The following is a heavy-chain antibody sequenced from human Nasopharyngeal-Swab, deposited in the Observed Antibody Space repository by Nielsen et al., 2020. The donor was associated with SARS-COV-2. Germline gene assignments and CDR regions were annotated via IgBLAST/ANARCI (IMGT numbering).Heavy chain of an antibody. J-gene: IGHJ4*02. CDR3: SRWSGIPN. Sequence: GESLKISCAASGFTFSSYGMHWVHQAPGKGLEWVAVIWSDGSNKYYADSVKGRFTISRNNSKNKLYLQMNSLRAEDTAVYYCSRWSGIPNWGQGTLVTVSS. V-gene: IGHV3-33*01. CDR2: IWSDGSNK. CDR1: GFTFSSYG. D-gene: IGHD3-3*01.